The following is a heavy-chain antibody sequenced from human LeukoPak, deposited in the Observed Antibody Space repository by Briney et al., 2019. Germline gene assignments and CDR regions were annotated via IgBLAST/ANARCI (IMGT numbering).Heavy chain of an antibody. D-gene: IGHD3-22*01. CDR3: ASLVYYDSSGYLCYFDY. J-gene: IGHJ4*02. V-gene: IGHV3-30*04. CDR1: GFTFSSYA. Sequence: GGSLRLSCAASGFTFSSYAMHWVRQAPGKGLEWVAVISYDGSNKYYADSVKGRFTISRDNSKNTLYLQMNSLRAEDTAVYYCASLVYYDSSGYLCYFDYWGQGTLVTVSS. CDR2: ISYDGSNK.